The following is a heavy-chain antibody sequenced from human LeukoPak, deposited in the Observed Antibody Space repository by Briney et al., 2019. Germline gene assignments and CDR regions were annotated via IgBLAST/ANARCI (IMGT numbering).Heavy chain of an antibody. J-gene: IGHJ6*04. CDR2: ISSSSSYI. CDR1: GFTFSSYS. D-gene: IGHD3-10*01. Sequence: GGFLRLSCAASGFTFSSYSMNWVRQAPGKGLEWVSSISSSSSYIYYADSVKGRFTISRDNAKNSLYLQMNSLRAEDTAVYYCARAGYYYGSGSYYYGMDVWGKGTTVTVSS. V-gene: IGHV3-21*01. CDR3: ARAGYYYGSGSYYYGMDV.